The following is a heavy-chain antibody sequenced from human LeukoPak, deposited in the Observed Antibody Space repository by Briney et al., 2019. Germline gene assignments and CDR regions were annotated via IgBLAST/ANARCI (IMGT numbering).Heavy chain of an antibody. J-gene: IGHJ6*03. Sequence: ASVKVSCKASGYTFTGYYMHWVRQAPGQGLEWMGWINPNSGDANYAQKFQGRVTMTRDTSISTAYMELSRLRSDDTAVYYCARGDYGIYYYYYMDVWGKGTTVTVSS. V-gene: IGHV1-2*02. CDR3: ARGDYGIYYYYYMDV. D-gene: IGHD4-17*01. CDR1: GYTFTGYY. CDR2: INPNSGDA.